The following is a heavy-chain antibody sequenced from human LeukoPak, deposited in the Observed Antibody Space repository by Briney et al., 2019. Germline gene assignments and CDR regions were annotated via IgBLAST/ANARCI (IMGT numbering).Heavy chain of an antibody. CDR1: GFTFSSYS. D-gene: IGHD6-19*01. CDR3: ARAGSSGWYVAFDI. CDR2: ISSSSSYI. Sequence: GGSLRLSCAASGFTFSSYSMNWVRQAPGKGLEWVSSISSSSSYIYYADSVKGRFTISRDNAKNSLYLQMNSLRAEDTAVYYCARAGSSGWYVAFDIWGQGTMVTVSS. J-gene: IGHJ3*02. V-gene: IGHV3-21*01.